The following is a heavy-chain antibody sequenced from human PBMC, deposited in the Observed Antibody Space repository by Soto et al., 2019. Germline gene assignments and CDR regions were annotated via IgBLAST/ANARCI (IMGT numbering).Heavy chain of an antibody. V-gene: IGHV1-69*18. D-gene: IGHD5-18*01. CDR2: IVPSVDTT. Sequence: QVQLVQSGTEVKKPGASVKVSRKASGGTFSRSGFHWVRQAPGQGLEWMGMIVPSVDTTNYAQKFQARVTISADQFTSTVYMELRSLSSEDTAVYYCARCPQPPDTADPYAVDVWGQGTRVIVSS. J-gene: IGHJ6*02. CDR3: ARCPQPPDTADPYAVDV. CDR1: GGTFSRSG.